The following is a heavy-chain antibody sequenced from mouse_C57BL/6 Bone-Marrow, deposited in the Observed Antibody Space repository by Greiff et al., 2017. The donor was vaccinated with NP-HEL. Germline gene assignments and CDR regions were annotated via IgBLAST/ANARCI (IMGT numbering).Heavy chain of an antibody. J-gene: IGHJ3*01. CDR1: GYSITSGYY. Sequence: DVKLQESGPGLVKPSQSLSLTCSVTGYSITSGYYWNWIRQFPGNKLEWMGYISYDGSNNYNPSLKNRISITRDTSKNQFFLKLNSVTTEDTATYYCARDHWGTLYDVWFAYWGQGTLVTVSA. V-gene: IGHV3-6*01. D-gene: IGHD2-3*01. CDR3: ARDHWGTLYDVWFAY. CDR2: ISYDGSN.